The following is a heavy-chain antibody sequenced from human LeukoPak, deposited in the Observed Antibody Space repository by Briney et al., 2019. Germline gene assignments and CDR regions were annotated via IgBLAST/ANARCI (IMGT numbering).Heavy chain of an antibody. J-gene: IGHJ4*02. V-gene: IGHV3-21*01. CDR1: RFTFSSYS. CDR3: ARDLPGGKAAAGTGRFFDY. CDR2: ISSTSSYI. Sequence: PGGSLRLSCAASRFTFSSYSMNWVRQAPGKGLEWVSSISSTSSYIYYADSVKGRFTISRDNAKNSLYPQMNSLRAEDTAVYYCARDLPGGKAAAGTGRFFDYWGQGTLVTASS. D-gene: IGHD6-13*01.